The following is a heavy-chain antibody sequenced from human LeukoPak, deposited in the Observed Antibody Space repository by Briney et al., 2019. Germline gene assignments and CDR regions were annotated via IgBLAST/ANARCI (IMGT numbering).Heavy chain of an antibody. CDR1: GFTVSNNY. V-gene: IGHV3-66*01. CDR2: IYSGGST. Sequence: GGSLRLSCAASGFTVSNNYMSWVRQAPGKGLEWVSVIYSGGSTYYADSVKGRFTISRDNSKNTLFFQMNSLRVEDTAVYYCARGFLSSSSWSNFDVWGQGTLVTVSS. J-gene: IGHJ3*01. CDR3: ARGFLSSSSWSNFDV. D-gene: IGHD6-13*01.